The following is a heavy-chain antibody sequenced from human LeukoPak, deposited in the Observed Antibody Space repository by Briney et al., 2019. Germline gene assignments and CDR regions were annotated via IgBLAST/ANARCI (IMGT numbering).Heavy chain of an antibody. Sequence: GGSLRLSCAASGFTFSSYSMNWVRQAPGKGLEWVSSISSSSSYIYYADSVKGRFTISRDNAKNSLYLQMNSLRAEDTAVYYCAKSIRYSGSYRDYWGQETLVTVSS. CDR2: ISSSSSYI. D-gene: IGHD1-26*01. CDR3: AKSIRYSGSYRDY. CDR1: GFTFSSYS. V-gene: IGHV3-21*04. J-gene: IGHJ4*02.